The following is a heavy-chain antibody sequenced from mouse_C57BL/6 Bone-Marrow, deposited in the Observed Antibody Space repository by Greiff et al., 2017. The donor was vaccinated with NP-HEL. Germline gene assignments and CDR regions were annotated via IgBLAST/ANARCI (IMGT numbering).Heavy chain of an antibody. CDR3: AREGGLRRRTYAMDY. CDR1: GFTFSDYY. Sequence: EVHLVESEGGLVQPGSSMKLSCTASGFTFSDYYMAWVRQVPEKGLEWVANINYDGSSTYYLDSLKSRFIISRDNAKNILYLQMSSLKSEDTATYYCAREGGLRRRTYAMDYWGQETSVTVSS. V-gene: IGHV5-16*01. CDR2: INYDGSST. D-gene: IGHD2-4*01. J-gene: IGHJ4*01.